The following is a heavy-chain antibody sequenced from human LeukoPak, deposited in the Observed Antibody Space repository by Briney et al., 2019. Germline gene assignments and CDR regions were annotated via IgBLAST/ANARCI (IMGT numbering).Heavy chain of an antibody. CDR3: AKKGLGKTGYFDY. CDR2: IRYDGSNK. Sequence: GGSLRLSCAASGFTLSSYGMHWVRQAPGKGLEWVAFIRYDGSNKYYADSVKGRFTISRDNSKNTLYLQMNSLRAEDTAVYYCAKKGLGKTGYFDYWGQGTLVTVSS. J-gene: IGHJ4*02. V-gene: IGHV3-30*02. D-gene: IGHD3-10*01. CDR1: GFTLSSYG.